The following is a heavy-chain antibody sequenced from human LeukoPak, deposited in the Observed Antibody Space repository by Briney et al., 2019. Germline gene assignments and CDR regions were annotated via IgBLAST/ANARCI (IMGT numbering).Heavy chain of an antibody. V-gene: IGHV3-30*18. CDR3: AKDVSVLSHYYGMDV. CDR1: GFTFSSYG. CDR2: ISYDGSNR. J-gene: IGHJ6*02. D-gene: IGHD2/OR15-2a*01. Sequence: GRSLRLSCAASGFTFSSYGMHWVRQAPGKGLEWVAVISYDGSNRYYADSVKGRFTISRDNSKNTLYLQMNSLRAEDTAVYYCAKDVSVLSHYYGMDVWGQGTTVTVSS.